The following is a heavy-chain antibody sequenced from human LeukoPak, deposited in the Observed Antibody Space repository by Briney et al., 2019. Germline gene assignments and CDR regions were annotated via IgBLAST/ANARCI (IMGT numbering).Heavy chain of an antibody. D-gene: IGHD3-3*01. CDR1: GGSISSSSYY. V-gene: IGHV4-39*01. CDR2: IYYSGST. Sequence: SETPSLTCTVSGGSISSSSYYWGWIRQPPGKGLEWIGSIYYSGSTYYNPSLKSRVTISVDTSKNQFSLKLSSVTAADTAVYYCARLRTGFWSGYPQYNWFDPWGQGTLVTVSS. CDR3: ARLRTGFWSGYPQYNWFDP. J-gene: IGHJ5*02.